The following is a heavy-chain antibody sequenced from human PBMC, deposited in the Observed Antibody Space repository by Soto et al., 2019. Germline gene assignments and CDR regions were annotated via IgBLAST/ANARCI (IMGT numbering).Heavy chain of an antibody. D-gene: IGHD3-10*01. CDR1: EFSLSSARMS. Sequence: SGPTLVNPTETLTLTWTVSEFSLSSARMSVSWIRQPPGKALEWLAHIFSSDAKSYSASLKSRLTISKDTSKSQVVLTMTNMNPVDTATYYCTRIRGWGWLGPNDYWGQGTLVTVSS. V-gene: IGHV2-26*01. J-gene: IGHJ4*02. CDR3: TRIRGWGWLGPNDY. CDR2: IFSSDAK.